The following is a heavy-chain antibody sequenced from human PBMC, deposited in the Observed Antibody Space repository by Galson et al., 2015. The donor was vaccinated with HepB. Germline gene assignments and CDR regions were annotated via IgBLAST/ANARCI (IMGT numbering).Heavy chain of an antibody. CDR3: ASLYGGNPEDYYYYGMDV. J-gene: IGHJ6*02. Sequence: SVKVSCKASGYTFTSYYMHWVRQAPGQGLEWMGIINPSGGSTSYAQKFQGRVTMTRDTSTSTVYMELSSLRSEDTAVYYCASLYGGNPEDYYYYGMDVWGQGTTVTVSS. V-gene: IGHV1-46*01. D-gene: IGHD4-23*01. CDR1: GYTFTSYY. CDR2: INPSGGST.